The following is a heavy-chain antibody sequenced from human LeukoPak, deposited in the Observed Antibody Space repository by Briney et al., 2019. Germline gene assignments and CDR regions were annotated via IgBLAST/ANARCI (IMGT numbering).Heavy chain of an antibody. CDR3: ARDVPDYGSGSYYNY. CDR2: IYHSGST. D-gene: IGHD3-10*01. CDR1: GYSFSSGYY. J-gene: IGHJ4*02. Sequence: SETLSLTCTVSGYSFSSGYYWGWIRQPPGKGLEWIGSIYHSGSTYYNPSLKSRVTISVDTSKNQFSLKLSSATAADTAVYYCARDVPDYGSGSYYNYWGQGTLVTVSP. V-gene: IGHV4-38-2*02.